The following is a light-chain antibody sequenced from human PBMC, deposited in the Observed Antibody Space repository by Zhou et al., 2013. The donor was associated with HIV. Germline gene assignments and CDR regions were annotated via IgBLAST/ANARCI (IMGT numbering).Light chain of an antibody. J-gene: IGKJ1*01. CDR3: QQYNSYWT. Sequence: DIQMTQSPSYVSASVGDRVTITCRASHDISTWLAWYQQKPGKAPNLLIFAASNLHTGVPSRFSGSGSGTEFTLTISSLQPDDFATYYCQQYNSYWTFGQGTKVEIK. CDR2: AAS. V-gene: IGKV1D-16*01. CDR1: HDISTW.